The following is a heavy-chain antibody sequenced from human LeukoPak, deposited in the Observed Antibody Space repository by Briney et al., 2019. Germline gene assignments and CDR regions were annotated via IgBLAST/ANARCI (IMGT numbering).Heavy chain of an antibody. D-gene: IGHD5-24*01. CDR3: ARDLRRDGYNPNGI. CDR1: GFTFSSYS. V-gene: IGHV3-21*01. CDR2: ISRSSSYI. J-gene: IGHJ4*02. Sequence: GGSLRLSCAASGFTFSSYSMYWVRQAPGKGLEWVSSISRSSSYIYYADSVKGRFTISRDNAKNSLYLQMNSLRAEDTAVYYCARDLRRDGYNPNGIWGQGTLVTVSS.